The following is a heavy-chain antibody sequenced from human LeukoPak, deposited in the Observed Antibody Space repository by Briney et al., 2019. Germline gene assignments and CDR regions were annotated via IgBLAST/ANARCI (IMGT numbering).Heavy chain of an antibody. CDR2: ISYDGSNK. V-gene: IGHV3-30*03. D-gene: IGHD3-16*02. J-gene: IGHJ4*02. Sequence: GGSLRLSCAASGFTFSSYGMHWVRQAPGKGLEWVAVISYDGSNKYYADSVKGRFTISRDNSKNTLYLQMNSLRAEDTAVYYCASLGELSLGDYWGQGTLVTVSS. CDR1: GFTFSSYG. CDR3: ASLGELSLGDY.